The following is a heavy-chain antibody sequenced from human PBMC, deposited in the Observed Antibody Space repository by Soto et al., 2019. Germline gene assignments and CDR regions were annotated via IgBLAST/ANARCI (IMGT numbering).Heavy chain of an antibody. CDR3: ARGRNAFDI. V-gene: IGHV3-48*02. CDR1: GLIFSTYS. CDR2: ISGSSSPI. Sequence: PGGSLRLSCAASGLIFSTYSMNWVRQAPGKGLEWISYISGSSSPIYYADSVKGRFTISRDNAENSLYLQMNSLRDEDTAVYYCARGRNAFDIWGRGTMVTVSS. J-gene: IGHJ3*02.